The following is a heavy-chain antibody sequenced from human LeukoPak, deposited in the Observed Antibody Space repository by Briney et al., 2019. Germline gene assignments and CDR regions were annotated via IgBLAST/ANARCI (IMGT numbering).Heavy chain of an antibody. CDR2: IYPGDSDT. CDR3: ARAPVTIKYYFDY. CDR1: GYSFTSYW. D-gene: IGHD3-9*01. V-gene: IGHV5-51*01. J-gene: IGHJ4*02. Sequence: GESLKISCKGSGYSFTSYWIGWVRQTPGKGLEWMGIIYPGDSDTRYSPSFQGQVTISADKSISTAYLQRSSLKASDTAMYYCARAPVTIKYYFDYWGQGTLVTVSS.